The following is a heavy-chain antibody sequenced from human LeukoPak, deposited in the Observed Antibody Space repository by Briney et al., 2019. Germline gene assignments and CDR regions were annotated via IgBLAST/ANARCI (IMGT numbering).Heavy chain of an antibody. CDR3: ARGGLFKYFFDY. CDR2: ISWNSGSI. CDR1: GFTFDDYA. D-gene: IGHD2-15*01. Sequence: GRSLRLSCAASGFTFDDYAMHWVRQAPGKGLEWVSGISWNSGSIGYADSVKGRFTISRDNAKNSLYLQMNSLRAEDTAVYYCARGGLFKYFFDYWGQRTPVTVSS. V-gene: IGHV3-9*01. J-gene: IGHJ4*02.